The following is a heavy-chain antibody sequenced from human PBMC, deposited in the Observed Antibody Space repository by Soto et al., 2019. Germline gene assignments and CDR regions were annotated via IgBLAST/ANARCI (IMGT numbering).Heavy chain of an antibody. V-gene: IGHV4-30-4*01. D-gene: IGHD4-17*01. CDR3: ARDRVLPTVTTGGIDY. Sequence: PSETLSLTCTVSGGSISSGDYYWSWIRQPPGKGLEWIGYIYYSGSTYYNPSLKSRVTISVDTSKNQFSLKLSSVTAADTAVYYCARDRVLPTVTTGGIDYWGQGTLVTVSS. CDR1: GGSISSGDYY. CDR2: IYYSGST. J-gene: IGHJ4*02.